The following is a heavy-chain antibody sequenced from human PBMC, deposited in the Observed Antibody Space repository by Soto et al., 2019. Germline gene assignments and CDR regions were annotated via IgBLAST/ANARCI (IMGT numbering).Heavy chain of an antibody. CDR3: ARDGTSLVPGTMDV. D-gene: IGHD1-1*01. J-gene: IGHJ6*02. CDR1: GFTFSSYA. CDR2: ISYDGSYQ. V-gene: IGHV3-30-3*01. Sequence: QVQLVESGGGMVQPGRSLRLSCAASGFTFSSYAMHWGRQAPGKGLEWVAVISYDGSYQYYADSVKGRFTISRDNSKNTLYLQMNRLRAEDAAMYYCARDGTSLVPGTMDVWGQGTTVTVSS.